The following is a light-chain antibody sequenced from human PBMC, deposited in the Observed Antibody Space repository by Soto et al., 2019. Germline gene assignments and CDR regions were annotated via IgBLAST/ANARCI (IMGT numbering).Light chain of an antibody. J-gene: IGKJ2*01. CDR1: QSISTY. CDR2: AAS. V-gene: IGKV1-39*01. Sequence: DIQMTQSPSSLSASVGDRVTITCRASQSISTYLNWYQQKPGKAPKLLIYAASSLQSGVPSRFTGSGSGTDFTLTISGLQLEDFATYYCQQSYSTPYTFGQGTKLEIK. CDR3: QQSYSTPYT.